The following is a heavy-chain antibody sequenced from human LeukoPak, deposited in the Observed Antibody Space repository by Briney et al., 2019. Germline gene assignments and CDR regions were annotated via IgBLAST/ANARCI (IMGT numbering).Heavy chain of an antibody. V-gene: IGHV3-30*18. CDR1: GFTFSSYG. D-gene: IGHD5-12*01. CDR2: ISYDGSNK. J-gene: IGHJ4*02. Sequence: SGGSLRLSCAASGFTFSSYGMHWVRQAPGKGLEWVAVISYDGSNKYYADSVKGRFTISRDNSKNTLYLQMNSLRAEDTAVYYCAKDGTIAYSGYEWMAAAGHFDYWGQGTLVTVSS. CDR3: AKDGTIAYSGYEWMAAAGHFDY.